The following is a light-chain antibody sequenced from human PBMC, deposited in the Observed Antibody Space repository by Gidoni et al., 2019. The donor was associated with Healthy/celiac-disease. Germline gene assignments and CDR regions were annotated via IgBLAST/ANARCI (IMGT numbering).Light chain of an antibody. V-gene: IGLV2-14*01. CDR2: EVS. CDR1: SSDVGGYNY. J-gene: IGLJ1*01. Sequence: HSARTRPASVSGSPIQTITISCTGTSSDVGGYNYVSWYQQHPGKAPKLMIYEVSNRPSGVSNRFSGSKSGNTASLTISGLQAEDEADYYCSSYKSSSTREVFGTGTKVTVL. CDR3: SSYKSSSTREV.